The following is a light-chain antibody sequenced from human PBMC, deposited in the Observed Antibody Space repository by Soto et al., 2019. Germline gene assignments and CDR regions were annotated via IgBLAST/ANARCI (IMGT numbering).Light chain of an antibody. CDR3: QQRSNWVS. V-gene: IGKV3-11*01. CDR2: GTS. CDR1: QSVSPY. J-gene: IGKJ3*01. Sequence: EIVLTQSPATLSLSPGERATLSCRASQSVSPYLAWYQHKPGQAPRLLIYGTSNRATGIPDRFSGSGSGTDFTLTIASLEPEDFAVYYCQQRSNWVSFGPGTKVEIK.